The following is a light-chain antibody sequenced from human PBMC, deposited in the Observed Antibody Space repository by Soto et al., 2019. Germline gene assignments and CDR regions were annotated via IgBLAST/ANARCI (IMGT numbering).Light chain of an antibody. CDR3: SSYTTSSPRV. Sequence: QSALTQPASVSGSPGQSIAISCTGSSSDVGIYNYVSWYQQHPGKVPKLIIYEVSNRPSGVSNRFSSSKSGNTASLTISGLQAEDEADYYCSSYTTSSPRVFGTGTKVTLL. V-gene: IGLV2-14*01. CDR1: SSDVGIYNY. CDR2: EVS. J-gene: IGLJ1*01.